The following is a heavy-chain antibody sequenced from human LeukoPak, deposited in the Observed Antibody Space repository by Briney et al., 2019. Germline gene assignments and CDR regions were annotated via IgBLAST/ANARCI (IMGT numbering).Heavy chain of an antibody. CDR1: GGSISSGSYY. CDR2: IYTSGST. D-gene: IGHD6-13*01. J-gene: IGHJ5*02. V-gene: IGHV4-61*02. Sequence: SQTLSLTCTVSGGSISSGSYYWSWIRQPAGKGLEWIGRIYTSGSTNYNPSLKSRVTISVDTSKNQFSLKLSSVTAADTAVYYCARATDLAAAGGNWFDPWGQGTLVTVSS. CDR3: ARATDLAAAGGNWFDP.